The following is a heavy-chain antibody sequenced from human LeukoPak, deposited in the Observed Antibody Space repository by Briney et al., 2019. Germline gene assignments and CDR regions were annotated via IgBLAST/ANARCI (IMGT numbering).Heavy chain of an antibody. V-gene: IGHV1-8*01. Sequence: ASVKVSCKASGYTFTSYDINWVRQATGQGLEWMGWMNPNSGNTGYAQKFQGRVTMTRNTSISTAYMELSSLRSEDTAVYYCASLAAAGTILFDYWGQGTLVTVSS. D-gene: IGHD6-13*01. CDR1: GYTFTSYD. CDR2: MNPNSGNT. CDR3: ASLAAAGTILFDY. J-gene: IGHJ4*02.